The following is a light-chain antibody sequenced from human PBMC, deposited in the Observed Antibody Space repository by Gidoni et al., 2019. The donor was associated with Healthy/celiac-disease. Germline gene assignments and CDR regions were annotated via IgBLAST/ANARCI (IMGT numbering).Light chain of an antibody. CDR2: AAS. CDR1: QSLSSY. J-gene: IGKJ1*01. V-gene: IGKV1-39*01. CDR3: QQSYSTPPT. Sequence: DIQMTQSPSSLSASVGDRVTITCRASQSLSSYLNWYQQKPGKAPKLLIYAASSLQSGVQSRFSVSGSGTDFTLAISSLQPEDFATYYCQQSYSTPPTFGQGTKVEIK.